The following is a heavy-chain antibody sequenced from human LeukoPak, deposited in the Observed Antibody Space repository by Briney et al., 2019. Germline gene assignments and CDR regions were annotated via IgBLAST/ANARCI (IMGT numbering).Heavy chain of an antibody. CDR1: GYTFTSYY. J-gene: IGHJ5*02. CDR3: ARVHDYGDYYANWFDP. Sequence: ASVKVSCKASGYTFTSYYMHWVRQAPGQGLEWMGIINPSGGSTSYAQKFQGRVTTTRDTSTSTVYMELSSLRSEDTAVYYCARVHDYGDYYANWFDPWGQGTLVTVSS. CDR2: INPSGGST. D-gene: IGHD4-17*01. V-gene: IGHV1-46*01.